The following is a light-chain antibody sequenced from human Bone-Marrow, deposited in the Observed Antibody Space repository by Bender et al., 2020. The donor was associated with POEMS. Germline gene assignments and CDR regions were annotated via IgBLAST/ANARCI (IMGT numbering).Light chain of an antibody. V-gene: IGLV2-8*01. J-gene: IGLJ2*01. CDR2: EGF. CDR1: SSDVGGYNY. CDR3: TSNAGTSNLL. Sequence: QSALTQPPSATGSPGQSVTISCTGTSSDVGGYNYVSWYQHHPGRAPQLLIYEGFKRPSGVPARFSGSKSGNTASLTVSGLQSDDEAEYFCTSNAGTSNLLFGGGTKVTVL.